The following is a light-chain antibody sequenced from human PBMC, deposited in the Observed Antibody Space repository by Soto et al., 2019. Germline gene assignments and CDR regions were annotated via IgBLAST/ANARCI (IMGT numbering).Light chain of an antibody. CDR2: GAS. J-gene: IGKJ5*01. CDR1: QSVSSN. V-gene: IGKV3D-15*01. Sequence: EIVMTQSPVTLSVSPGERATLSCRASQSVSSNLAWYQQKPGQAPSLLIYGASTRATGIPERFSGSGSGTHFTLTITSLEPEDFAVYYCQEYDGAPPVTFGLGTRLDIK. CDR3: QEYDGAPPVT.